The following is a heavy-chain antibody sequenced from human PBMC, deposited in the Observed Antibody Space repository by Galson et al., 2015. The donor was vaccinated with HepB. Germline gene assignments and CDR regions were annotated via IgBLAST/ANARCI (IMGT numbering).Heavy chain of an antibody. J-gene: IGHJ6*02. CDR2: ISYDGSNK. CDR3: AGRIKDYYDSSGYLYYYYYYGMDV. D-gene: IGHD3-22*01. V-gene: IGHV3-30-3*01. CDR1: GFTFSSYA. Sequence: SLRLSCAASGFTFSSYAMHWVRQAPGKGLEWVAVISYDGSNKYYADSVKGRFTISRDNSKNTLYLQMNSLRAEDTAVYYCAGRIKDYYDSSGYLYYYYYYGMDVWGQGTTVTVSS.